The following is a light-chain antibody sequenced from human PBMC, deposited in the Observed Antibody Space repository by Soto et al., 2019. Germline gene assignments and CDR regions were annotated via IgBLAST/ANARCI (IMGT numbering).Light chain of an antibody. V-gene: IGLV2-11*01. CDR2: DVS. CDR1: SSDVGGYNF. J-gene: IGLJ1*01. Sequence: QSALTQPRSVSGSPGQSVTISCTGTSSDVGGYNFVSWYQQHPGKAPKLMIYDVSARPSGVPDRFSGSKSGNTASLTISGLQAEDEADYYCSSYPGTPLVFGTGTKVTVL. CDR3: SSYPGTPLV.